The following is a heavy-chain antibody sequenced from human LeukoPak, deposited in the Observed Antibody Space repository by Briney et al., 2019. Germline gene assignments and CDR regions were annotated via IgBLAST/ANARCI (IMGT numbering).Heavy chain of an antibody. J-gene: IGHJ4*02. Sequence: PSETLSLTCAVYGGSFSGYYWSWIRQPPGKGLEWIGEINHSGSTNYNPSLKSRVTISVDTSKNQFSLELSSVTAADTAVYYCARPGGSGSYYWDYWGQGTLVTVSS. CDR3: ARPGGSGSYYWDY. D-gene: IGHD3-10*01. CDR1: GGSFSGYY. CDR2: INHSGST. V-gene: IGHV4-34*01.